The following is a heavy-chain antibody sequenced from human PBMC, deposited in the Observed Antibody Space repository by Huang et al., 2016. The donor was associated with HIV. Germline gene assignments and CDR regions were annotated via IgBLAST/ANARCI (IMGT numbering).Heavy chain of an antibody. CDR2: CIPLHATT. Sequence: QVQLVQSGAEMKKSGSSVKVSCKASGGTVSSFSFTWVRQAPGHGLEWMGGCIPLHATTDLAQKFRGRVTLTADESTNTAFMELSGLTSQDTAVYYCARGVGNSNRGFDIWGQGTLVTVS. CDR3: ARGVGNSNRGFDI. CDR1: GGTVSSFS. D-gene: IGHD5-18*01. J-gene: IGHJ4*02. V-gene: IGHV1-69*13.